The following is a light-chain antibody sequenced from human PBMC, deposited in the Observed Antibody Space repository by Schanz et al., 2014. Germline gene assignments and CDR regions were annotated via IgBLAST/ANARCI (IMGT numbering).Light chain of an antibody. Sequence: QSVLTQPPSASGTPGQRVTISCSGSSSNIGSNTVNWYQQLPGTAPKLLIYRNDQRPSGVPDRFSGSRSGTSASLAISGLQSDDESDYYCAAWDDSLNGPVFGGGTKLTVL. CDR1: SSNIGSNT. CDR3: AAWDDSLNGPV. V-gene: IGLV1-44*01. J-gene: IGLJ3*02. CDR2: RND.